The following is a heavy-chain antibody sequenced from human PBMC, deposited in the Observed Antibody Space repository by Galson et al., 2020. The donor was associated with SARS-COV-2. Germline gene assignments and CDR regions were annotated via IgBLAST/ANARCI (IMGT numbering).Heavy chain of an antibody. CDR1: GFTFSSYW. V-gene: IGHV3-74*01. J-gene: IGHJ6*02. CDR3: ARDRGSYYDSSGYYPLYYDYGMDV. Sequence: GGSLRLSCAASGFTFSSYWMHWVRQAPGKGLVWVSRINSDGSSTSYADSVKGRFTISRDNAKNTLYLQMNSLRAEDTAVYYCARDRGSYYDSSGYYPLYYDYGMDVWGQGTTVTVSS. CDR2: INSDGSST. D-gene: IGHD3-22*01.